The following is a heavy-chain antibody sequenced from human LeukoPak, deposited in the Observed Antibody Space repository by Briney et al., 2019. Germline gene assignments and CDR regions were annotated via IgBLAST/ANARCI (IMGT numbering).Heavy chain of an antibody. Sequence: SETLFLTCTVSGASVSASGQYWGWIRQPPGKGLEWIATLHFSGSTYYETSLKSRLTISVDTSKNQFSQKLNSVTSADTAVYYCARDWDGGFDFNTFDIWGLGTMVTVSS. CDR1: GASVSASGQY. V-gene: IGHV4-39*07. CDR2: LHFSGST. D-gene: IGHD5-12*01. J-gene: IGHJ3*02. CDR3: ARDWDGGFDFNTFDI.